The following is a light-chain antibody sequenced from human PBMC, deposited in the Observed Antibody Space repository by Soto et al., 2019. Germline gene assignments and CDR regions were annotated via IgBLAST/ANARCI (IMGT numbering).Light chain of an antibody. J-gene: IGKJ1*01. Sequence: DIQMTQYPSSLFTSVVDRVTITCLASLSISSYSNWYQQKPGKAPKLLIYASYSLQSGVPSRFSGSGSGTDFTLTISSLQPEDFATYYFPQCYSTPPTFGQGTKVEIK. CDR1: LSISSY. V-gene: IGKV1-39*01. CDR3: PQCYSTPPT. CDR2: ASY.